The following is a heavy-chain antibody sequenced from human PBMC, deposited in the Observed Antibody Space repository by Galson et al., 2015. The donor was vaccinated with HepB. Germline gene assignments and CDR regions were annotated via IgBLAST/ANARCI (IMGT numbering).Heavy chain of an antibody. CDR1: GFTFSNAW. D-gene: IGHD5-18*01. CDR3: TTPLQLWSFYYYYYYMDV. J-gene: IGHJ6*03. Sequence: SLRLSCAASGFTFSNAWMSWVRQAPGKGLEWVGRIKSKTDGGTTDYAAPVKGRFTISRDDSKNTLYLQMNSLKTEDTAVYYCTTPLQLWSFYYYYYYMDVWGKGTTVTVSS. V-gene: IGHV3-15*01. CDR2: IKSKTDGGTT.